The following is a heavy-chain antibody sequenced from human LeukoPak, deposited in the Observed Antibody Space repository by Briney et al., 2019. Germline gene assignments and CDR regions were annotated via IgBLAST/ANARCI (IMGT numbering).Heavy chain of an antibody. D-gene: IGHD3/OR15-3a*01. J-gene: IGHJ4*02. Sequence: GGSLRLSCAASGFTFSSYWMTWVRQAPGKGLEWVANIKQDGSEEYYVDSVKGRFTISRDNAENSLYLQTNSPRAEDTAVYYCARDGLGSAFDYWGQGTLVTVSS. CDR2: IKQDGSEE. CDR3: ARDGLGSAFDY. CDR1: GFTFSSYW. V-gene: IGHV3-7*01.